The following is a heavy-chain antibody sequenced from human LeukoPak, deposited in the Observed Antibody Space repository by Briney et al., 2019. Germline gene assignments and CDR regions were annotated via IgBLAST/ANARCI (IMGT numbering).Heavy chain of an antibody. CDR1: GFTFSSYW. V-gene: IGHV3-21*01. CDR2: ISSTSSYI. Sequence: GGSLRLSCAASGFTFSSYWMSWVRQAPGKGLEWVSSISSTSSYIYYADSVKGRFTISRDNAKNSLYLQMNSLRAEDTAVYFCARVQIMTTVTTGDYWGQGTLVTVSS. J-gene: IGHJ4*02. D-gene: IGHD4-17*01. CDR3: ARVQIMTTVTTGDY.